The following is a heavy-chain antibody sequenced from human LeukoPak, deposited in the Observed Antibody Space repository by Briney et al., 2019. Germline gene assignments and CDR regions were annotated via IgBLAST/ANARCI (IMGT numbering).Heavy chain of an antibody. V-gene: IGHV3-11*06. Sequence: GGSLRLSCAASGFTFSDYYMSWIRQAPGKGLEWVSSISSSSSYIYYADSVKGRFTISRDNAKNSLYLQMNSLRAEDTAMYYCARDDYYGSGSYWGAFDIWGQGTMVTVSS. J-gene: IGHJ3*02. CDR1: GFTFSDYY. CDR2: ISSSSSYI. CDR3: ARDDYYGSGSYWGAFDI. D-gene: IGHD3-10*01.